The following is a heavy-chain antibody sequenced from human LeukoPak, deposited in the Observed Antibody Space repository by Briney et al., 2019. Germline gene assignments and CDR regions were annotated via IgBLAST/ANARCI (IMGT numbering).Heavy chain of an antibody. CDR1: GGSISSYY. V-gene: IGHV4-59*01. J-gene: IGHJ4*02. D-gene: IGHD5-12*01. CDR3: ARVGRYSGYNNFDY. Sequence: SETLSLTCTVSGGSISSYYWSWIRQPPGKGLEWIGYIYYSGSTNYNPSLKSRVTISVDTSKNQFSLKLSPVTAADTAVYYCARVGRYSGYNNFDYWGQGTLVTVSS. CDR2: IYYSGST.